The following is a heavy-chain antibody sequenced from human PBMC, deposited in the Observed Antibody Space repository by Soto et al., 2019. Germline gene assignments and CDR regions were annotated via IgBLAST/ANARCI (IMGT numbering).Heavy chain of an antibody. D-gene: IGHD3-10*01. V-gene: IGHV3-33*01. CDR1: GFTFSSYG. J-gene: IGHJ4*02. CDR3: ARDHIYYGSGTLDY. Sequence: QVQLVESGGGVVQPGRSLRLSCAASGFTFSSYGMHWVRQAPGKGLEWVAVIWYDGSNKYYADSVKGRFTISRDNSKNTLYLQMNSLRAEDTVVYYCARDHIYYGSGTLDYWGQGTLVTVSS. CDR2: IWYDGSNK.